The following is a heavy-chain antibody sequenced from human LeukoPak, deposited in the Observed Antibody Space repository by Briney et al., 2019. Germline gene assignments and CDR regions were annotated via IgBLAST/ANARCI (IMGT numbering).Heavy chain of an antibody. CDR3: ARATAYYVGNLDY. J-gene: IGHJ4*02. CDR1: GFTFSSYW. V-gene: IGHV3-74*01. CDR2: INSDGSST. D-gene: IGHD3-10*02. Sequence: GGSLRLSCAASGFTFSSYWMHWVRQAPGKGLVWVSRINSDGSSTSYADSVKGRFTISRDNAKNTLYLQVNSLRAEDTAVYYCARATAYYVGNLDYWGQGTLVTVSS.